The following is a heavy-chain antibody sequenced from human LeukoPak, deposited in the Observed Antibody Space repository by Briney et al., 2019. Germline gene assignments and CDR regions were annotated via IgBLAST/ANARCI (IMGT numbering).Heavy chain of an antibody. V-gene: IGHV1-18*01. Sequence: GASVKVSCKASGYTFTSYGISWVRQAPGQGLEWMGWISAYNGNTNYAQKLQGRVTMTTDTSTSTAYMELRSLRSDDTAVYYCARLNIEGYCTNGVCYGIAVAGSEDYWGQGTLVTVSS. D-gene: IGHD2-8*01. CDR3: ARLNIEGYCTNGVCYGIAVAGSEDY. CDR1: GYTFTSYG. J-gene: IGHJ4*02. CDR2: ISAYNGNT.